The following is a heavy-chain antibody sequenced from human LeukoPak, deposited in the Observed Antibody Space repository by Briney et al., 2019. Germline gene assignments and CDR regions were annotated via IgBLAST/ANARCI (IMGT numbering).Heavy chain of an antibody. J-gene: IGHJ5*02. CDR1: GYSFTDYW. Sequence: GESLKISCKGSGYSFTDYWIGWVRQMPGKGLEWMGIIYPGDSDTRYSPSFQGQVTISADKSISTAYMELSRLRSDDTAVYYCARDRYTAMADNWFDPWGQGTLVTVSS. CDR3: ARDRYTAMADNWFDP. D-gene: IGHD5-18*01. V-gene: IGHV5-51*01. CDR2: IYPGDSDT.